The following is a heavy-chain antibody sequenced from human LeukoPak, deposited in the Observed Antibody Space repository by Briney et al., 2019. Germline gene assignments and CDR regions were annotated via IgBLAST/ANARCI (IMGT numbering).Heavy chain of an antibody. J-gene: IGHJ3*02. CDR3: ARVGAGGNSGAFDI. CDR1: GGSISSYY. D-gene: IGHD4-23*01. Sequence: SETLSLTCTVSGGSISSYYWSWIRQPAGKGLEWIGRIYTSGSTNYNPSLKSRVTISVDTSKNQFSLKLSSVTAADTAVYYCARVGAGGNSGAFDIWGQGTMVTVSS. CDR2: IYTSGST. V-gene: IGHV4-4*07.